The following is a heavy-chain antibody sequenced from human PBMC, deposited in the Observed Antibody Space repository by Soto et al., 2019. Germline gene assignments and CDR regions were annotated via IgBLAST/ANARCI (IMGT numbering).Heavy chain of an antibody. CDR3: ARAPLGYSSGWVDS. D-gene: IGHD6-19*01. CDR1: GITLSNYW. V-gene: IGHV3-74*01. Sequence: SLRRPCPAAGITLSNYWMHWVPHTPGKGLVWVSRISSDGSSTSYGDSVKGRFTISRDNAKNTLYLQMNSLRAEDTAVYYCARAPLGYSSGWVDSWGQGTLVTVS. CDR2: ISSDGSST. J-gene: IGHJ4*02.